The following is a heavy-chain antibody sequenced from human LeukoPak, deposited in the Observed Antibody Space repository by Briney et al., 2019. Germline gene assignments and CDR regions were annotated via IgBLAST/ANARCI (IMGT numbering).Heavy chain of an antibody. V-gene: IGHV4-61*05. D-gene: IGHD5-24*01. Sequence: SETLSLTCTVSGGSISSSSYYWGWIRQPPGKGLEWIGNVHYSLSSNYSPSLESRVTISMDTSQRQFSLKLTSVTAADTAVYYCACYKIVERNFDFWGQGMLVTVSS. CDR1: GGSISSSSYY. CDR3: ACYKIVERNFDF. CDR2: VHYSLSS. J-gene: IGHJ4*02.